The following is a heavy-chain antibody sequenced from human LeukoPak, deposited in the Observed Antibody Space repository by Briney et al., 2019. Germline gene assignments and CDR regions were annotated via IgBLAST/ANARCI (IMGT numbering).Heavy chain of an antibody. CDR2: IKTDGSIA. D-gene: IGHD6-13*01. CDR1: GFSFSFYW. CDR3: ARDRSSSSWYYYYYMDV. J-gene: IGHJ6*03. V-gene: IGHV3-74*01. Sequence: GGSLRLSCAASGFSFSFYWMHWVRQAPGKGPVWVSRIKTDGSIADYADSVKGRFTISRDNAKNTLYLQMNSLRAEDTAVYYCARDRSSSSWYYYYYMDVWGKGTTVTISS.